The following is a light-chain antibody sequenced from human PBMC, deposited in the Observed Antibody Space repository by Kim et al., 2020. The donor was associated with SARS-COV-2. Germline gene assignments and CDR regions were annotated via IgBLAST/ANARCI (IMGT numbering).Light chain of an antibody. CDR1: QGISYD. Sequence: ASEGERVTMPCRASQGISYDIDWYQQKPGEVPKVLIYAASTVQSGVPSRFNGSGSGTDFTLTINSLQPEDVATYYCQKYDGAPWAFGQGTKV. V-gene: IGKV1-27*01. CDR3: QKYDGAPWA. CDR2: AAS. J-gene: IGKJ1*01.